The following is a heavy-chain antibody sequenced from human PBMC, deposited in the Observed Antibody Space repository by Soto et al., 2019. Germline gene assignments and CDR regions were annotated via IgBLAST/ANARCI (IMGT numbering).Heavy chain of an antibody. CDR2: ISSSSSYI. D-gene: IGHD3-10*01. J-gene: IGHJ6*02. CDR3: ARDQVVGSGSYHYYYYYGMDV. CDR1: GFTFSSYS. Sequence: PGGSLRLSCAASGFTFSSYSMNWVRQAPGKGLEWVSSISSSSSYIYYADSVKGRFTISRDNAKNSLYLQMNSLRAEDTAVYYCARDQVVGSGSYHYYYYYGMDVWGQGTTVTVSS. V-gene: IGHV3-21*01.